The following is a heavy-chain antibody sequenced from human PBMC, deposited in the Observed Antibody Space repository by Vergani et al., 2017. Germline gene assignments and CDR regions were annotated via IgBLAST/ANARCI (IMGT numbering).Heavy chain of an antibody. CDR3: ARDAATATXFDH. CDR1: GYTLIDYY. CDR2: INPNNGDT. J-gene: IGHJ5*02. V-gene: IGHV1-2*06. Sequence: QVQLVQSGAEVKKPGASVKVSCKASGYTLIDYYMHWVRQAPGQGLEWMGRINPNNGDTNYAQKFQDRVTLTRDASISTAYMELSTLRYDDTAVYYCARDAATATXFDHWGQGTLVTVSS. D-gene: IGHD5-18*01.